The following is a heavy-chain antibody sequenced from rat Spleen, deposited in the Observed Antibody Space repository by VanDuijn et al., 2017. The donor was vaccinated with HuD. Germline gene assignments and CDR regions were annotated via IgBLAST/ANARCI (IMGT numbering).Heavy chain of an antibody. CDR1: GLTFSNYD. V-gene: IGHV5S23*01. CDR3: ARHYGGYSEYVMDA. D-gene: IGHD1-11*01. J-gene: IGHJ4*01. Sequence: EVQLAESGGGLVHPGSSLKLSCAASGLTFSNYDMPWLRHAPTKGPAWVPSLITGGGTPYYRASVKGRFTISRDNAKSTRYPQMDSLRSEDTATYYCARHYGGYSEYVMDAWGQGASVTVSS. CDR2: LITGGGTP.